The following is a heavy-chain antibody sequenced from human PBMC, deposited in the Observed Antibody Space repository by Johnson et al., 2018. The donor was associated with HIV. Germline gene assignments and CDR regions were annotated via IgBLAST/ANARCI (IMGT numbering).Heavy chain of an antibody. V-gene: IGHV3-15*01. J-gene: IGHJ3*02. Sequence: VQLVESGGGLVKPGGSLRLSCEASGFTFSNACMSWVRQAPGKGLEWVGRINSKTDGGTTDYAAPVKGRFTISRDESRNTLYLQMNSLKTEDTGVYYCARARDRSSSRDAFDIWGQGTMVTVSS. CDR2: INSKTDGGTT. CDR3: ARARDRSSSRDAFDI. D-gene: IGHD6-13*01. CDR1: GFTFSNAC.